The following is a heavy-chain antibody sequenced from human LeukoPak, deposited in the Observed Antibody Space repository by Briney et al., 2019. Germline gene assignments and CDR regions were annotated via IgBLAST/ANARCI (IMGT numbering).Heavy chain of an antibody. CDR1: GFTFSNYA. Sequence: GGSLRLSCAAYGFTFSNYAMSWVRQAPGKGLEWVSSISGNGGSTYYADSVKGRFTISRDNSKNTLYLQMNTLRAGDTAVYYCAISSGNYYNLYYFDYWGQGTLVTVSS. D-gene: IGHD3-10*01. V-gene: IGHV3-23*01. J-gene: IGHJ4*02. CDR3: AISSGNYYNLYYFDY. CDR2: ISGNGGST.